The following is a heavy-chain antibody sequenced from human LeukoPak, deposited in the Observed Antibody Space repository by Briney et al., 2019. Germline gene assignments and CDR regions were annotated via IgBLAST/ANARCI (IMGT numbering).Heavy chain of an antibody. CDR1: GSSFTSYW. CDR3: ARQTYSSGWYEDY. Sequence: HGASLQISCKGSGSSFTSYWISWVRQLPGKGLEWMGRIDPSDSYTNYSPSFQGHVTISADKSISTAYLQWSSLKASDTAMYYCARQTYSSGWYEDYWGQGTLVTVSS. J-gene: IGHJ4*02. CDR2: IDPSDSYT. V-gene: IGHV5-10-1*01. D-gene: IGHD6-19*01.